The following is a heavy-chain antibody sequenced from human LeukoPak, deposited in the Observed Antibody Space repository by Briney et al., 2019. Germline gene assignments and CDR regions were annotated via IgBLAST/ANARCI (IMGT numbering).Heavy chain of an antibody. CDR3: AREELGGAKGIDF. CDR2: IWHGGKS. J-gene: IGHJ4*02. Sequence: SGTLSLTCAVSGASIMSSDWWSWVRQPPGKTLEWIGEIWHGGKSNYNPSLKSRVTISVDKSKNQFSLRLNSVTAADTAVYYCAREELGGAKGIDFWGQGTLVTVSS. V-gene: IGHV4-4*02. CDR1: GASIMSSDW. D-gene: IGHD3-10*01.